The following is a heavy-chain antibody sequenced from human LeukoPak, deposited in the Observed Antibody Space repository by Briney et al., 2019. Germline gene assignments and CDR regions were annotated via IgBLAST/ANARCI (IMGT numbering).Heavy chain of an antibody. CDR2: INQDGSQK. J-gene: IGHJ6*04. D-gene: IGHD3-10*02. V-gene: IGHV3-7*01. CDR3: AELGITMIGGV. CDR1: GFTFSSHW. Sequence: GGSLRLSCAASGFTFSSHWMTWVRQAPGKGLEWVANINQDGSQKYYVDSVMGRFTISRDNAKNSLYLQLNNLRAEDTAVYYCAELGITMIGGVWGKGTTVTISS.